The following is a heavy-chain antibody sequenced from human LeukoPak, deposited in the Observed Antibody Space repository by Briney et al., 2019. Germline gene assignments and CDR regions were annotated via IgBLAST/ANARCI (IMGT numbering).Heavy chain of an antibody. Sequence: GGSLRLSCAASGFTFSSYAMSWVRQAPGKGLEWVSAISGSGGSTYYADSVKGRFTISRDNSKNTLYLQMNSLRAEDTAVYYCARDTDDSTLFDYWGQGTLVTVSS. J-gene: IGHJ4*02. V-gene: IGHV3-23*01. CDR1: GFTFSSYA. CDR3: ARDTDDSTLFDY. CDR2: ISGSGGST. D-gene: IGHD3-22*01.